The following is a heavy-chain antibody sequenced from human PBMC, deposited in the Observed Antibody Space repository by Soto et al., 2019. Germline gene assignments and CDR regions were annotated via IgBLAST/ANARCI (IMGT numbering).Heavy chain of an antibody. CDR1: GFRFSSYT. CDR3: ARDGCSGSNCLNWFDP. D-gene: IGHD2-15*01. J-gene: IGHJ5*02. V-gene: IGHV3-48*01. CDR2: FSSSSTTK. Sequence: EVQLVESGGGWLQPGGSRGPSGAASGFRFSSYTRNWARRAPGKGRGWVSYFSSSSTTKYYADSGKGGFTISRDNAKNSLYLQMNSLRAEDTAVYYCARDGCSGSNCLNWFDPWGQGTLVTVSS.